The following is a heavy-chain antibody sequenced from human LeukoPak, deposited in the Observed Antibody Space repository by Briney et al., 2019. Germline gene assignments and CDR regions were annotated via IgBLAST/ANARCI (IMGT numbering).Heavy chain of an antibody. Sequence: ASVKVSCKASGYTFTSYYMHWVRQAPGQGLEWMGIINPSGGSTSYAQKFQGRVTMTRDTSTSTVYMELSSLRSEDTAVYYCARSQPLGYYGSGKEVDYWGQGTLVTVSS. CDR2: INPSGGST. CDR3: ARSQPLGYYGSGKEVDY. V-gene: IGHV1-46*01. D-gene: IGHD3-10*01. CDR1: GYTFTSYY. J-gene: IGHJ4*02.